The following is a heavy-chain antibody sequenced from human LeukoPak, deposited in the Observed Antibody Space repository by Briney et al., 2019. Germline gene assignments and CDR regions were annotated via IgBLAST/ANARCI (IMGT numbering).Heavy chain of an antibody. V-gene: IGHV1-46*01. J-gene: IGHJ6*02. CDR1: GYTFTIYY. CDR2: INPSGGST. D-gene: IGHD4-17*01. CDR3: ARDYYGEPWLYGMDV. Sequence: ASVKVSCKASGYTFTIYYMHWVRQAPGQGLEWMGIINPSGGSTSYAQKFQGRVTMTRDTSTSTVYMELSSLRSEDTAVYYCARDYYGEPWLYGMDVWGQGTTVTVSS.